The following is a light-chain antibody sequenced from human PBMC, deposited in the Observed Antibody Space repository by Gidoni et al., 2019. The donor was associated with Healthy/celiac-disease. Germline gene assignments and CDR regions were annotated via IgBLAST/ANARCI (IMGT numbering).Light chain of an antibody. CDR1: QSISSW. CDR2: KAS. J-gene: IGKJ1*01. CDR3: QQYNSYPWT. V-gene: IGKV1-5*03. Sequence: DIQMTQSPSTLSASVGARVPITCRASQSISSWLAWYQQKPGKAPKLLIYKASSLESGVPSRFSGRGSGTEFTLTSSSLQPDDFATYYCQQYNSYPWTFGQGTKVEIK.